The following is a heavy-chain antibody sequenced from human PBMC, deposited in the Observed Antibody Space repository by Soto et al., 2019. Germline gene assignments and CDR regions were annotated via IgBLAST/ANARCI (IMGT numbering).Heavy chain of an antibody. V-gene: IGHV3-53*01. CDR2: IYSGGST. Sequence: PGGSLRLSCAASGFTVSSNYMSWVRQAPGKGLEWVSVIYSGGSTYYADSVKGRFTISRDNSKSTLYLQMNSLRAEDTAVYYCARVRYYYDSSGYYPDAFDIWGQGTMVTVSS. CDR3: ARVRYYYDSSGYYPDAFDI. CDR1: GFTVSSNY. J-gene: IGHJ3*02. D-gene: IGHD3-22*01.